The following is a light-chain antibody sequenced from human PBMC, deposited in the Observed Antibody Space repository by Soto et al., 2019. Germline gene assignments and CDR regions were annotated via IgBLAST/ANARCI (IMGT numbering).Light chain of an antibody. CDR1: SSDIGGYKY. V-gene: IGLV2-14*01. J-gene: IGLJ3*02. Sequence: QSALTQPSSVCGSLGQSITISCTGTSSDIGGYKYVSWYQQHPGKAPKLIIFEVSNRPSGVSDRFYGYNSGNTASLTISGLQAEDEADYYGTSYSRYRVLVFGGGTK. CDR2: EVS. CDR3: TSYSRYRVLV.